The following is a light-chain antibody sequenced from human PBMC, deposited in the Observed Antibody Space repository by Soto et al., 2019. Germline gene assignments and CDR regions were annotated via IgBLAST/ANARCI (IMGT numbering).Light chain of an antibody. V-gene: IGLV2-14*01. CDR1: STDVGGYNH. CDR3: SSYTTANSHVL. J-gene: IGLJ2*01. CDR2: EVS. Sequence: QSALTQPASVSGSPGQSITISCTGTSTDVGGYNHVSWYQQYPGKAPKLMIYEVSNRPSGVSDRFSGSKSGNTASLTISGLQVEDDADYYCSSYTTANSHVLFGGGTKLTVL.